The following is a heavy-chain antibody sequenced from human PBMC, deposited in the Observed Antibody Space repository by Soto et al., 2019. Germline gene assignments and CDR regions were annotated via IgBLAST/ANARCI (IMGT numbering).Heavy chain of an antibody. J-gene: IGHJ5*02. CDR3: ARGSSGWYDP. CDR2: MIPNSGNT. V-gene: IGHV1-8*02. CDR1: GGTFSSYA. D-gene: IGHD6-19*01. Sequence: ASVKVSCKASGGTFSSYAISWVRQATGQGLEWMGWMIPNSGNTVYAQKFQGRVTMTRNTSISTAYMELSSLTSEDTAVYYCARGSSGWYDPWGQGTLVTVSS.